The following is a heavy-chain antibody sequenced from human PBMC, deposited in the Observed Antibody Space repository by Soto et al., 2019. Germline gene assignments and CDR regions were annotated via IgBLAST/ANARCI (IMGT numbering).Heavy chain of an antibody. D-gene: IGHD1-26*01. V-gene: IGHV5-51*01. Sequence: GETLKIARKGCGRSYTSYWNGWVRQRPGRGLEWMGIINRADSETNYSPSFQGQVTISADRSTSTAFLQRSTLKASDTAMYYGVRRAEGPPGDVYYSAGVDLWGQGTTVNVS. CDR2: INRADSET. CDR1: GRSYTSYW. CDR3: VRRAEGPPGDVYYSAGVDL. J-gene: IGHJ6*01.